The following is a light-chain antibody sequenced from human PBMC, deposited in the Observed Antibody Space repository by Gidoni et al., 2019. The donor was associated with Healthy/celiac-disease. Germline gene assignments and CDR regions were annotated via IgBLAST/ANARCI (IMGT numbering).Light chain of an antibody. CDR3: QQYNNWPPICT. Sequence: EIVMTQSPATLSVSPGERATLSCRASQSVGSNLAWYQQKPGQAPRLLIYCASTRATGIPARFSGSGSGTEFTLTISSLQSEDFAVYYCQQYNNWPPICTFGPGTKVDIK. CDR2: CAS. CDR1: QSVGSN. J-gene: IGKJ3*01. V-gene: IGKV3-15*01.